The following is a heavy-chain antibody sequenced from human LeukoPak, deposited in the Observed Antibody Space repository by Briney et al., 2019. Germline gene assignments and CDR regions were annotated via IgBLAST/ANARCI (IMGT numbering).Heavy chain of an antibody. CDR1: GGSISSSSYY. CDR3: ARGRPIIVVVPAAIRYYYYYYMDV. V-gene: IGHV4-39*07. J-gene: IGHJ6*03. Sequence: SETLSLTCTVSGGSISSSSYYWGWIRQPPGKGLEWIGSIYYSGSTYYNPSLKSRVTISVDTSKNQFSLKLSSVTAADTAVYYCARGRPIIVVVPAAIRYYYYYYMDVWGKGTTVTVSS. CDR2: IYYSGST. D-gene: IGHD2-2*02.